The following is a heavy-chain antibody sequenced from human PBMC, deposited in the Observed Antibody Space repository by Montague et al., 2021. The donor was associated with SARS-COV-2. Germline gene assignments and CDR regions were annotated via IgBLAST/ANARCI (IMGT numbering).Heavy chain of an antibody. CDR3: TREGYQVLWSDFYYYGMDV. J-gene: IGHJ6*02. D-gene: IGHD2-2*01. CDR2: INHSGST. Sequence: ETLSLTCAVYGGSFSGYYWSWIRQPPGKGLEWIGEINHSGSTNYNPSLKSRVTISVDTSKNQFSLKLSSVTAADTAVYYCTREGYQVLWSDFYYYGMDVWGQGTTVTVSS. V-gene: IGHV4-34*01. CDR1: GGSFSGYY.